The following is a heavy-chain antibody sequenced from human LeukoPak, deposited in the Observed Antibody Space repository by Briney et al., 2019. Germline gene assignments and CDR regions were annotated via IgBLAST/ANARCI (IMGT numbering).Heavy chain of an antibody. Sequence: GGSLRLSCVASGFIVSSHYMTWVRQAPGKGLEWVSVIYSGGSTYYADSVKGRVAISRDNSKNTVFLQMSSVRAEDTAVYYCARSYSNHLFGMDVWGQGTTVTVTS. D-gene: IGHD4-11*01. J-gene: IGHJ6*02. CDR3: ARSYSNHLFGMDV. CDR1: GFIVSSHY. V-gene: IGHV3-66*01. CDR2: IYSGGST.